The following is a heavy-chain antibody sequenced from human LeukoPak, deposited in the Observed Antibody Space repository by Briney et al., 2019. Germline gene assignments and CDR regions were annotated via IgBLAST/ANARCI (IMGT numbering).Heavy chain of an antibody. CDR3: ARIVDTMVRGTFEGG. D-gene: IGHD3-10*01. J-gene: IGHJ1*01. CDR1: GGSISIGGYY. V-gene: IGHV4-30-2*01. CDR2: IYHSGST. Sequence: SESLSLTCTVSGGSISIGGYYWSWIRQPPGKGLEWFGYIYHSGSTYYNPSLKSRVTISVDRSKNQFSLKLSSVTAADTAVYYCARIVDTMVRGTFEGGWGQGTLVTVSS.